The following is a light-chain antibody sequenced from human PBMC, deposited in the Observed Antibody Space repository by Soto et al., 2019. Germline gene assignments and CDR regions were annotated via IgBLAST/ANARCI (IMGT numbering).Light chain of an antibody. V-gene: IGLV2-8*01. CDR3: SSYAGSTLYV. J-gene: IGLJ1*01. Sequence: QSALTQPPSASGSPGQSVTISCTGTSSDVGGYDYVSWYQQRPGKAPKLLIYEVTKRPSGVPDRFSGSKSGNTASLTVSGLQAEAEADYYGSSYAGSTLYVFGTGTKVTVL. CDR1: SSDVGGYDY. CDR2: EVT.